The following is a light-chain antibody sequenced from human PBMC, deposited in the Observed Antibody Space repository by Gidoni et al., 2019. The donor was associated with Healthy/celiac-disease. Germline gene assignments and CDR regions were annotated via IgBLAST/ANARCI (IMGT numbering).Light chain of an antibody. CDR3: QQSYSTPLFT. V-gene: IGKV1-39*01. J-gene: IGKJ3*01. Sequence: DIQMTQSPSSLSASVGDRVTITCRASQSIRSYLNWYQQKPGKAPKLLIYAASSLQSGVPSRFSGSGSGTDFTLTISSRQPEDFATYYCQQSYSTPLFTFGPGTKVEIK. CDR2: AAS. CDR1: QSIRSY.